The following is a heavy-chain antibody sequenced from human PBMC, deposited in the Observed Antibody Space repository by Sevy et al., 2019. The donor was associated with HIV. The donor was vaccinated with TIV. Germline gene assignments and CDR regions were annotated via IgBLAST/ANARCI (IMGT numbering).Heavy chain of an antibody. V-gene: IGHV3-30*18. Sequence: GGSLRLSCAASGFTFSTYGMHWLRQAPGTGLEWVAVLSDDGGDKYYADSVKRRFTISRDNSKNTLYLQMNSLRAEDTAVYYCAKDGQLAAAAYYFDHWGQGTLVTVSS. CDR1: GFTFSTYG. CDR2: LSDDGGDK. D-gene: IGHD6-13*01. J-gene: IGHJ4*02. CDR3: AKDGQLAAAAYYFDH.